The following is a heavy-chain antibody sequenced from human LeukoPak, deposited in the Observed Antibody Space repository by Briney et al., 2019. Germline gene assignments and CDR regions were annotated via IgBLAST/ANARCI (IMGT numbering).Heavy chain of an antibody. CDR2: IKEDGSEK. D-gene: IGHD2-15*01. CDR1: GFTFSTYW. J-gene: IGHJ4*02. Sequence: GGSLRLSCAASGFTFSTYWMDWVRQAPGKGLEWVADIKEDGSEKYYEDSVKGRFTISRDNAKNSLYLQMNSLRAEDTAVYYCARNVGWFRFDYWGQGTLVTVSS. V-gene: IGHV3-7*03. CDR3: ARNVGWFRFDY.